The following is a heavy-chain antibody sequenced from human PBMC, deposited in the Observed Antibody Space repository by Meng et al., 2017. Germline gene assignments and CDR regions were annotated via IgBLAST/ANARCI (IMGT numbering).Heavy chain of an antibody. D-gene: IGHD4-17*01. J-gene: IGHJ4*02. V-gene: IGHV3-30*01. CDR2: ISYDGSNK. CDR3: ARDGDYRTFDY. CDR1: GFTFSSYA. Sequence: SCKASGFTFSSYAMHWVRQAPGKGLEWVAVISYDGSNKYYADSVKGRFTISRDNSKNTLYLQMNSLRAEDTAVYYCARDGDYRTFDYWGQGTLVTVSS.